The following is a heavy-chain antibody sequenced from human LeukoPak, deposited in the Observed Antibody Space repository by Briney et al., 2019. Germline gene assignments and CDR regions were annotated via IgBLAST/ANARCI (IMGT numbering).Heavy chain of an antibody. CDR1: GFTFSSYS. CDR2: IKSKTDGGTS. J-gene: IGHJ4*02. D-gene: IGHD2-8*01. CDR3: TTDGLKVTNG. Sequence: GGSLRLSCAASGFTFSSYSMNWVRQAPGKGLEWVGRIKSKTDGGTSDYAAPVKGRFIISRDDSKNMLYLQMNSLRTEDTAVYYCTTDGLKVTNGWGQGTLVTVSS. V-gene: IGHV3-15*07.